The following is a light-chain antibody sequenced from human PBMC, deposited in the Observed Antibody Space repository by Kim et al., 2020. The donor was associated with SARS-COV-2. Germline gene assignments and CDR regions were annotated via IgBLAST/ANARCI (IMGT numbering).Light chain of an antibody. CDR3: HQYNSWPYT. V-gene: IGKV3-15*01. CDR2: RAS. CDR1: QSVSSN. J-gene: IGKJ2*01. Sequence: SPGEGATLSCRARQSVSSNLAWYQQKPGQAPRLLIYRASTRATGMPARFSGSGSGTEYTLTISSLQSEDFAVYYCHQYNSWPYTFGQGTKLKI.